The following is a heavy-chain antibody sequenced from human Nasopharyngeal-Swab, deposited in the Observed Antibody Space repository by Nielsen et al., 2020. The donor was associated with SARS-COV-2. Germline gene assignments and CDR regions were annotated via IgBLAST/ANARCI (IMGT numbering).Heavy chain of an antibody. CDR2: ISAYNGNT. V-gene: IGHV1-18*01. J-gene: IGHJ6*02. D-gene: IGHD3-22*01. Sequence: ASVKVSCKASGYTFTSYGISWVRQAPGQGLEWMGWISAYNGNTNYAQKLQGRVTMTTDTSTSTAYMELRSLRSDDTAVYYCARDRQYYDSSGYYYVLDYYCGMDVWGQGTTVTVSS. CDR1: GYTFTSYG. CDR3: ARDRQYYDSSGYYYVLDYYCGMDV.